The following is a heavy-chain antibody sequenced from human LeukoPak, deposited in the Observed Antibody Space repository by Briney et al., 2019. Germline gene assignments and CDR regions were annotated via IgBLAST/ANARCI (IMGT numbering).Heavy chain of an antibody. Sequence: GGSLRLSCAASGFTFSNAWMSWVRQAPGKGLEWVGRIKSKTDGGITDYAAPVKGRFTISRDDSKNTLYLQMNSLKTEDTAVYYCVSGYPDYWGQGTLVTVSS. CDR2: IKSKTDGGIT. J-gene: IGHJ4*02. D-gene: IGHD3-22*01. CDR1: GFTFSNAW. CDR3: VSGYPDY. V-gene: IGHV3-15*01.